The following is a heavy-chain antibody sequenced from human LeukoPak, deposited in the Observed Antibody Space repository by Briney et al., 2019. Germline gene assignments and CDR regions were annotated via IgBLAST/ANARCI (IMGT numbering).Heavy chain of an antibody. D-gene: IGHD3-22*01. Sequence: GGSLRLSCAASGFTFSSYAMSWVRQAPGKGLEWVSAIRGSGGGTNYGDSVKGRFTISRDNSKNTLYLKMKSLRAEDTAVYYCTTELDIRPNHYWGQGTLVIVSS. CDR1: GFTFSSYA. CDR2: IRGSGGGT. V-gene: IGHV3-23*01. CDR3: TTELDIRPNHY. J-gene: IGHJ4*02.